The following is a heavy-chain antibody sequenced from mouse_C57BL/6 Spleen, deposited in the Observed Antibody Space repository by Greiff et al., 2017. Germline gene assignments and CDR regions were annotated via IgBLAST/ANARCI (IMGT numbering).Heavy chain of an antibody. CDR1: GYTFTDYY. Sequence: EVQLLESGPVLVKPGASVKMSCKASGYTFTDYYMHWVKQRPGKSLEWIGDINPYNGCTSYNQKFKGKATLTVDKSSSTAYMELNSLTSEDSAVYYCARGYGNPKGFAYWGQGTLVTVSA. CDR3: ARGYGNPKGFAY. V-gene: IGHV1-19*01. D-gene: IGHD2-10*02. CDR2: INPYNGCT. J-gene: IGHJ3*01.